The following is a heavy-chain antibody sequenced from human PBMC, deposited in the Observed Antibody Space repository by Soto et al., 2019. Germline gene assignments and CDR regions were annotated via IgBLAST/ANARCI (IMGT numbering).Heavy chain of an antibody. J-gene: IGHJ5*02. CDR3: ARVKRVVGGRQALYNWFDP. D-gene: IGHD2-2*01. CDR2: VYFTGST. V-gene: IGHV4-39*07. CDR1: GDSINYRTYY. Sequence: PSETLSLTCTVSGDSINYRTYYWVWVRQPPGKGLEFIGSVYFTGSTSYNPSLQSRVTISVDTSENQFSLKLSSVTAADTAVYYCARVKRVVGGRQALYNWFDPWGQGTLVTVSS.